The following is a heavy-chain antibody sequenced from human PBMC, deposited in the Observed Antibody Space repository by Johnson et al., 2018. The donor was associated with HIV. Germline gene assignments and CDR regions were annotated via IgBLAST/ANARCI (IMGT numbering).Heavy chain of an antibody. V-gene: IGHV3-9*01. Sequence: EVQLVESGGGVVQPGRSLRLSCAASGFTFSSYAMHWVRQAPGKGLEWVSGISWNSGSIGYADSVKGRFTISRDNAKNSLYLQMNSLRAEDTALYYCAKAIAARPSGAFDIWGQGTMVTVSS. CDR2: ISWNSGSI. CDR1: GFTFSSYA. CDR3: AKAIAARPSGAFDI. J-gene: IGHJ3*02. D-gene: IGHD6-6*01.